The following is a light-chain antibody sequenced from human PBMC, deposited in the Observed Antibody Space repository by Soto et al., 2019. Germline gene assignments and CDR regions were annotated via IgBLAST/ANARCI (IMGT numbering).Light chain of an antibody. Sequence: QSVLTQPPSASGTPGQRVTISCSGSSSNIGSNSVNWYQQLPGTAPKLLMYSSNQRPSGVPDRFSGSKSGTSASLAISGLQSDDEADYSCPACDASLNAVVFRAGTQLTVL. CDR1: SSNIGSNS. J-gene: IGLJ2*01. V-gene: IGLV1-44*01. CDR2: SSN. CDR3: PACDASLNAVV.